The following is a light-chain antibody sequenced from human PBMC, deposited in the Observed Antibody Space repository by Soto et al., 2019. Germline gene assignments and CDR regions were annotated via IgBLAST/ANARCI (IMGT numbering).Light chain of an antibody. J-gene: IGKJ4*01. CDR1: QGVSVY. CDR3: QQYSGTFLT. Sequence: IQMNQSPSTLYASVGDTVTITCRASQGVSVYLAWYQHKPGKAPKVLIHRTSTLESGVPSRFSGSGSGTEFTLTISDLEPDDFATYYCQQYSGTFLTFGGGTKV. CDR2: RTS. V-gene: IGKV1-5*03.